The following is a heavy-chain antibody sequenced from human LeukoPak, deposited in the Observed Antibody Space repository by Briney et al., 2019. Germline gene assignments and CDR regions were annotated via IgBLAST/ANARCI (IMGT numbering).Heavy chain of an antibody. V-gene: IGHV3-7*01. CDR2: IKQDGSEK. CDR3: ASNKSQKKGYYYYYYMDV. Sequence: GGSLTLSCAASGFTFSSYWMSWVRQAPGKGLEWVANIKQDGSEKYYVDSVKGRFTISRDNAKNSLYLQMNSLRAEDTAVYYCASNKSQKKGYYYYYYMDVWGKGTTVTVSS. CDR1: GFTFSSYW. D-gene: IGHD1/OR15-1a*01. J-gene: IGHJ6*03.